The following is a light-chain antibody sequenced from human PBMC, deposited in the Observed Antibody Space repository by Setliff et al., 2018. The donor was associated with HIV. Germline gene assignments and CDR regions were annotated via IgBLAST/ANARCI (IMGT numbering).Light chain of an antibody. J-gene: IGLJ1*01. CDR1: SSDVGSYNL. V-gene: IGLV2-11*01. CDR2: DIT. CDR3: CSYAGNFVFV. Sequence: QSVLAQPASVSGSPGQSITISCTGTSSDVGSYNLVSWYQQHPGKAPKLLIYDITKRPSGVPDRFSGFKSGNTASLTISGLQAEDEADYYCCSYAGNFVFVFGGGTKVTVL.